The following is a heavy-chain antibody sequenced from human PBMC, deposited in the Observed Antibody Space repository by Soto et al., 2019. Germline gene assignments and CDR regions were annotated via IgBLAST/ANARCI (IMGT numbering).Heavy chain of an antibody. CDR1: GGSISSYY. D-gene: IGHD1-7*01. Sequence: GPVEASETLSLTCTVSGGSISSYYWSWIRQPPGKGLEWIGYIYYSGSTNYNPSLKSRVTISVDTSKNQFSLKLSSVTAADTAVYYCARVAEYNWNYARVFDYWGQGTLVTVSS. CDR3: ARVAEYNWNYARVFDY. J-gene: IGHJ4*02. V-gene: IGHV4-59*01. CDR2: IYYSGST.